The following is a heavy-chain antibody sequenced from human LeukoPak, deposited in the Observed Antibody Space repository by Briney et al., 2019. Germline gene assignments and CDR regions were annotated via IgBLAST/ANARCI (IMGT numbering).Heavy chain of an antibody. Sequence: SVKVSCKASGGTFSSYAISWVRQAPGQGLEWMGRIIPILGIANYAQKFQGRVTITADKSTSTAYMELSSLRSEDTAVYYCXXMYYYDSSGYYPNWFDPWGQGTLVTVSS. CDR1: GGTFSSYA. CDR2: IIPILGIA. D-gene: IGHD3-22*01. V-gene: IGHV1-69*04. CDR3: XXMYYYDSSGYYPNWFDP. J-gene: IGHJ5*02.